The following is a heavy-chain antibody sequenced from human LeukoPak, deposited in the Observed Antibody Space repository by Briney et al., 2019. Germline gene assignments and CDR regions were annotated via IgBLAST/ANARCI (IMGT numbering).Heavy chain of an antibody. CDR2: INQDGSEK. D-gene: IGHD6-13*01. Sequence: GGSLRLSCAASGFIYSSYGMTWVRQAPGKGLEWVANINQDGSEKYYVDSVKGRFTISRDNAKNSLYLQMNSLRAEDTALYYCVKVSVAAPGSDYWGQGTLVTVSS. J-gene: IGHJ4*02. CDR3: VKVSVAAPGSDY. CDR1: GFIYSSYG. V-gene: IGHV3-7*01.